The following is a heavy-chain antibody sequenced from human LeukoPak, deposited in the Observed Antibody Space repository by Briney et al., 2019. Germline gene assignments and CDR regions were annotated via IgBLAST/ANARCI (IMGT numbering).Heavy chain of an antibody. V-gene: IGHV1-2*02. Sequence: ASVKVSCKASGYTFTGYYMHWVRQAPGQGLEWMGWINPNSGGTNYAQKFQGRVTMTRDTSISTAYMELSRLRSDDTAVYYCATRLLIAAAGTWWFDPWGQGTLVTVSS. CDR3: ATRLLIAAAGTWWFDP. J-gene: IGHJ5*02. CDR2: INPNSGGT. CDR1: GYTFTGYY. D-gene: IGHD6-13*01.